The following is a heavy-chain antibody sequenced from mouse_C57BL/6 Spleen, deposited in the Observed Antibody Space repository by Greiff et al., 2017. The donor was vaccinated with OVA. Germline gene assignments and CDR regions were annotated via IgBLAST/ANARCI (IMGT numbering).Heavy chain of an antibody. CDR3: ARRDTTVVVDY. CDR1: GFTFSDYG. Sequence: EVKLMESGGGLVKPGGSLKLSCAASGFTFSDYGMHWVRQAPEKGLEWVAYISSGSSTIYYADTVKGRFTISRDNAKNTLFLQMTSLRSEDTAMYYCARRDTTVVVDYWGQGTTLTVSS. CDR2: ISSGSSTI. D-gene: IGHD1-1*01. V-gene: IGHV5-17*01. J-gene: IGHJ2*01.